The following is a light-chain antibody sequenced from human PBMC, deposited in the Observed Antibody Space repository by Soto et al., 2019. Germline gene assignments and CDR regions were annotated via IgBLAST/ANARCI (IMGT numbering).Light chain of an antibody. CDR2: EVI. J-gene: IGLJ1*01. Sequence: QSVLTQPPSASGSPGQSVTISCTGTSSDVGKYNYVSWFQHHPGKAPKLIIYEVIKRPSGVPDRFSGSKSGSTASLTVSGLDDGDEAYYYCPSFVAVTNVFGTGTKVTVL. V-gene: IGLV2-8*01. CDR3: PSFVAVTNV. CDR1: SSDVGKYNY.